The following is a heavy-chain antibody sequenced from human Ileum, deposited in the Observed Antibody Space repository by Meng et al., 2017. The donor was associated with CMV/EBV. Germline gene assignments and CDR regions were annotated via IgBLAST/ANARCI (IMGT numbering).Heavy chain of an antibody. J-gene: IGHJ4*02. Sequence: LSLTCAASGFTFSNYEMNWVRQVPGRGLEWLSYITGDSSSIYYADSVKGRFTISRDNAKNSLNLQMNTLRAEDTAIYYCARDMGIYTNYVYYWGQGALVTVSS. V-gene: IGHV3-48*03. CDR3: ARDMGIYTNYVYY. CDR2: ITGDSSSI. CDR1: GFTFSNYE. D-gene: IGHD3-16*01.